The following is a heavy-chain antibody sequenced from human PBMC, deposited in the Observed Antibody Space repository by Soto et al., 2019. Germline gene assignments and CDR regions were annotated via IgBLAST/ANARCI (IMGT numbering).Heavy chain of an antibody. CDR3: ARANYYDFWSGYYDQYNWFDP. Sequence: QVQLVQSGAEVKKPGASVKVSCKASGYTFTGYYMHWVRQAPGQGLEWMGWINPNSGGTNYAQKFQGWVTMTRDTSISTADMELSRLISDDTAVYYCARANYYDFWSGYYDQYNWFDPWGQGTLVTVSS. CDR2: INPNSGGT. V-gene: IGHV1-2*04. CDR1: GYTFTGYY. J-gene: IGHJ5*02. D-gene: IGHD3-3*01.